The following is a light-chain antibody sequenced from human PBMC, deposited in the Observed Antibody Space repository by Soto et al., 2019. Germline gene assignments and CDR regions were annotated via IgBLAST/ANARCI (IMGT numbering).Light chain of an antibody. CDR1: SSDVGGYKY. J-gene: IGLJ1*01. CDR2: DVT. CDR3: SSYSSSSISYV. Sequence: ALTQPASVSGSPGQSITISCAGSSSDVGGYKYVSWYQQLPGNAPKLIIYDVTIRPSGVSNRFSGSKSGNTASLTISGLQAEDEADYYCSSYSSSSISYVFGTGTKVTVL. V-gene: IGLV2-14*01.